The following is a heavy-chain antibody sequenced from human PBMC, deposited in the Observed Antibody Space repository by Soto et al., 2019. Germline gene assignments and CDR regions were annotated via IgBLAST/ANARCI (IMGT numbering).Heavy chain of an antibody. V-gene: IGHV4-34*01. Sequence: SETLSLTCAVYGGSFSGYYWSWIRQPPGKGLEWIGEINHSGSTNYNPSLKSRVTISVDTSKNQFSLKLSSVTAADTAVYYCARAEESLGYCSGGSCPLNGMDVWGQGTTVTVSS. D-gene: IGHD2-15*01. J-gene: IGHJ6*02. CDR1: GGSFSGYY. CDR3: ARAEESLGYCSGGSCPLNGMDV. CDR2: INHSGST.